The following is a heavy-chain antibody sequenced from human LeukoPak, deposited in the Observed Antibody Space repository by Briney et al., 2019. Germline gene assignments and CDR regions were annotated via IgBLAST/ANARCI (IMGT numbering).Heavy chain of an antibody. Sequence: NPSETLSLTCTVSGGSISSYYWSWIRQPPGKGLEWIGYIYYSGSTNYNPSLKSRVTISVDTSKNQFSLKLSSVTAADTAVYYCARSEDIVVVLAVYYGMDVWGQGTTVTVSS. CDR2: IYYSGST. CDR3: ARSEDIVVVLAVYYGMDV. CDR1: GGSISSYY. V-gene: IGHV4-59*01. J-gene: IGHJ6*02. D-gene: IGHD2-2*01.